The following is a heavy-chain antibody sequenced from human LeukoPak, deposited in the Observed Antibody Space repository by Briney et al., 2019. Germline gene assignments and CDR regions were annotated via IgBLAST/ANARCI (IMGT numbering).Heavy chain of an antibody. CDR2: MNPNSGNT. CDR1: GYTFTSYD. D-gene: IGHD2/OR15-2a*01. J-gene: IGHJ6*03. V-gene: IGHV1-8*01. Sequence: ASVKVSCXASGYTFTSYDINWVRQATGQGLEWMAWMNPNSGNTGYAQKFQGRVTMTRNTSISTAYMELSSLRSEDTAVYYCWASMGHYYYYMDVWGKGTTVTVSS. CDR3: WASMGHYYYYMDV.